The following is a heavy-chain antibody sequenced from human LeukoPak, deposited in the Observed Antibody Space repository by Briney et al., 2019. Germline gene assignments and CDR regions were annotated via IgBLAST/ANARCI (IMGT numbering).Heavy chain of an antibody. D-gene: IGHD3-22*01. J-gene: IGHJ1*01. V-gene: IGHV3-7*01. CDR2: IKQDGSEK. CDR3: ARDRLLYYYDSGPAGHFQH. CDR1: GFTFSSYS. Sequence: GGSLRLSCAASGFTFSSYSMSWVRQAPGKGLEWVANIKQDGSEKYYVDSVKGRFTISRDNAKNSLYLQMSSLRADDTAVYYCARDRLLYYYDSGPAGHFQHWGQGTLVTV.